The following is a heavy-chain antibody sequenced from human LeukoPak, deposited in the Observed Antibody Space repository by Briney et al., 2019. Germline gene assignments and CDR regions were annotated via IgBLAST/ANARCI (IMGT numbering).Heavy chain of an antibody. CDR2: INPSGGST. J-gene: IGHJ4*02. CDR3: ARVRGYCSGGSCRGGFDY. CDR1: GYTFTSYY. V-gene: IGHV1-46*01. D-gene: IGHD2-15*01. Sequence: ASVKVSCKASGYTFTSYYMHWVRQATGQGLEWMGIINPSGGSTSYAQKFQGRVTMTRDTSTSTVYMELSSLRSEDTAVYYCARVRGYCSGGSCRGGFDYWGQGTLVTVSS.